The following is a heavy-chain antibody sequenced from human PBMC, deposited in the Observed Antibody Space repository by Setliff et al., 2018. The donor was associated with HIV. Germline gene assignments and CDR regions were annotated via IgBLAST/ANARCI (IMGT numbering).Heavy chain of an antibody. J-gene: IGHJ6*03. D-gene: IGHD6-13*01. CDR2: IYYSGST. Sequence: PSETLSLTCTVSGGSISSSSYYWGWIRQPPGKGLEWIGYIYYSGSTNYNPSLKSRVTMSVDTSKDQFSLKLTSLTAADTGVYYCARHRDPPGSSWIFYYYYMDLWGEGTTVTVSS. V-gene: IGHV4-61*05. CDR3: ARHRDPPGSSWIFYYYYMDL. CDR1: GGSISSSSYY.